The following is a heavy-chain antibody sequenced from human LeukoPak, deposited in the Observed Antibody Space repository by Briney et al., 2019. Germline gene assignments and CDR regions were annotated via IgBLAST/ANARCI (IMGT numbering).Heavy chain of an antibody. Sequence: GGSLRLSCAASGFTFSTYWMAWVRQAPGKGLQWVAHIKEDGSEKYYLDSVRGRFTIGRDDAKSSLYLRMTSLRAEDTALYYCVRAGWELDYWGQGTPVTVSS. D-gene: IGHD1-26*01. V-gene: IGHV3-7*01. J-gene: IGHJ4*02. CDR1: GFTFSTYW. CDR2: IKEDGSEK. CDR3: VRAGWELDY.